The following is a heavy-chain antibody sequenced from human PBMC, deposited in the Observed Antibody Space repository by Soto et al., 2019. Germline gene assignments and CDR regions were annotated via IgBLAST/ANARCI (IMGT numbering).Heavy chain of an antibody. D-gene: IGHD6-13*01. CDR3: AKVGSSSSSWLYYFDY. J-gene: IGHJ4*02. CDR2: ISGSGGST. V-gene: IGHV3-23*01. Sequence: GGSLRLSCAASGFTFSSYAMSWVRQAPGKGLEWVSAISGSGGSTYYADSVKGRFTISRDNSKNTLYLQMNSLRAEDTAVYYCAKVGSSSSSWLYYFDYWGQGTLVTVSS. CDR1: GFTFSSYA.